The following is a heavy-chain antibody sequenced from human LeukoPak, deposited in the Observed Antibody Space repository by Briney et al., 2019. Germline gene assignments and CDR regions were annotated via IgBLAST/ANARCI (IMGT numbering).Heavy chain of an antibody. CDR2: IYYTGST. V-gene: IGHV4-61*05. D-gene: IGHD3-22*01. CDR3: ARCSSGYFGYYYMDV. CDR1: GGSISSSNFY. Sequence: SETLSLTCTVSGGSISSSNFYWGWIRQPPGKGLEWIGYIYYTGSTNYNASLKSRVTISVDTSRNQFFLKLSSVTAADTAVYYCARCSSGYFGYYYMDVWGKGTTVTISS. J-gene: IGHJ6*03.